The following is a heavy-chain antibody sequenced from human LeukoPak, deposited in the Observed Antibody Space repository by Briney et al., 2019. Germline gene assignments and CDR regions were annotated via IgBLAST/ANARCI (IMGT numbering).Heavy chain of an antibody. CDR2: IYYSGST. Sequence: PSETLSLTCTVSGGSISSSSYYWGWIRQPPGKGLEWIGSIYYSGSTYYNPSLKSRVTISVDTSKNQFSLKLSSVTAADTAVYYCARDPYSIRRAFDIWGQGTMVTVSS. V-gene: IGHV4-39*07. J-gene: IGHJ3*02. D-gene: IGHD3-3*02. CDR3: ARDPYSIRRAFDI. CDR1: GGSISSSSYY.